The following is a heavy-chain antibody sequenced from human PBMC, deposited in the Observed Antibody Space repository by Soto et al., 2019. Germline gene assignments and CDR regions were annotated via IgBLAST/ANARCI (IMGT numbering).Heavy chain of an antibody. Sequence: EVQLVESGGGLVQPGGSLRLSCAASGFTLSSYDIHWVRQATGEGLAWVSGIGSGGDTHYADSVKGRFIISREDGKNSLYLQMNYLRVGDTAVYYCTRETPPTGMEVGGQGATVTVSS. V-gene: IGHV3-13*01. D-gene: IGHD2-15*01. CDR3: TRETPPTGMEV. J-gene: IGHJ6*02. CDR2: IGSGGDT. CDR1: GFTLSSYD.